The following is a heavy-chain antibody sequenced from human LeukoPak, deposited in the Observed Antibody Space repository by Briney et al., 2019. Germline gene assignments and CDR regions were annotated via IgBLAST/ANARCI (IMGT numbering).Heavy chain of an antibody. Sequence: SETLSLTCAVSGYSISSGYYWGWIRQPPGKGLEWIGSIYHSGSTYYNPSLKSRVTISVDTSKNQFSLKLSSVTAADTAVYYCARARGATDYWGQGTLVTVSS. CDR3: ARARGATDY. D-gene: IGHD1-26*01. CDR2: IYHSGST. V-gene: IGHV4-38-2*01. CDR1: GYSISSGYY. J-gene: IGHJ4*02.